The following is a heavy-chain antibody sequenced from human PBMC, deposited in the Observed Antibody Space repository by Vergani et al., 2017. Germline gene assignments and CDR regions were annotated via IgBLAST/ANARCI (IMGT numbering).Heavy chain of an antibody. CDR1: GFTFRNVA. D-gene: IGHD2-21*01. J-gene: IGHJ3*01. CDR2: IAYDGTNK. V-gene: IGHV3-30*04. Sequence: QVQLVESGGGGVQPGRSLRLSCSASGFTFRNVAMHWVRPAPGKGLEWVAVIAYDGTNKYYAESVKGRFTISRDNSKNTLYLEVSSLRVEDTGVYYCVRPHDYDNGGDRFGSNAFDVWGNGTKVTVSA. CDR3: VRPHDYDNGGDRFGSNAFDV.